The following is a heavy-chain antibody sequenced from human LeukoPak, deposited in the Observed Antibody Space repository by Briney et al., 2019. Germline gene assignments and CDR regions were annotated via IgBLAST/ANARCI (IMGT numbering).Heavy chain of an antibody. D-gene: IGHD6-13*01. CDR3: ARDVTAAGSFDY. J-gene: IGHJ4*02. V-gene: IGHV3-7*01. Sequence: GGSLRLSCAASGFTLSSYWMNWVRQAPGKGLEWVANIKEDGSESYYVDSVKGRFTISRDNAKNSLYLQMNSLRAEDTAVYYCARDVTAAGSFDYWGQGTLVTVSS. CDR1: GFTLSSYW. CDR2: IKEDGSES.